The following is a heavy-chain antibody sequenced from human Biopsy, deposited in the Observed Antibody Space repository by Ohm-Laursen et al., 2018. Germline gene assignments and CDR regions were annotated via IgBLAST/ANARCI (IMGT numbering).Heavy chain of an antibody. J-gene: IGHJ6*02. D-gene: IGHD2-15*01. V-gene: IGHV3-30*18. CDR1: GFTFSSYG. CDR3: AKDGVAVGAGGDPYYYGMDV. CDR2: ISSDGSNK. Sequence: SLRLSCAAPGFTFSSYGMHWVRQAPGKGLEWVAVISSDGSNKYYADSVKGRFTISRDNSKDTPYLQLNSLRAEDTAVYYCAKDGVAVGAGGDPYYYGMDVWGQGTTVTVSS.